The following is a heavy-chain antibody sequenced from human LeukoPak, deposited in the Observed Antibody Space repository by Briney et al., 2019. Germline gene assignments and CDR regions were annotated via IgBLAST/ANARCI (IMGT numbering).Heavy chain of an antibody. Sequence: GGSLRLSCAASGFTFSSYWMTWVRQAPGKGLEWVANIKRDGSEKNHLDSRFIISRDNAKNSLYLQMNSLRAEDTALYHCARSIQPTGYYYYYGMDVWGQGTTVTVSS. CDR1: GFTFSSYW. CDR3: ARSIQPTGYYYYYGMDV. CDR2: IKRDGSEK. D-gene: IGHD5-18*01. V-gene: IGHV3-7*03. J-gene: IGHJ6*02.